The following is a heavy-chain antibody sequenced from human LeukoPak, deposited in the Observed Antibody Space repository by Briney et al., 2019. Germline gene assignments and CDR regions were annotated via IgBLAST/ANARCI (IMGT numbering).Heavy chain of an antibody. D-gene: IGHD6-13*01. J-gene: IGHJ4*02. CDR3: ARRSGSWDYLDY. CDR1: GGSISSYY. CDR2: IYYSGST. V-gene: IGHV4-59*08. Sequence: SETLSLTCNVSGGSISSYYWSWMRQSPGKGLEWIGYIYYSGSTIYNPSLTSRVSISIDTSKNQFSLTLSSVTAADTAVYYCARRSGSWDYLDYWGQGALVTVSS.